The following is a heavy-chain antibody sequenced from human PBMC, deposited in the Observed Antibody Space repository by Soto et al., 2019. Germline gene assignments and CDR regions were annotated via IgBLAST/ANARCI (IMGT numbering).Heavy chain of an antibody. CDR1: GFSFSDSA. Sequence: EVQLVESGGGLVQPGESLRLSCAASGFSFSDSAMHWVRQASGKGLEWISRIRSKANSYLIAYDESVRGRFIISRDDSKNTAYLQMNDLNTEDTAIYYCARGCEMGLNDYWGQGTPVTVS. D-gene: IGHD1-26*01. J-gene: IGHJ4*02. V-gene: IGHV3-73*02. CDR2: IRSKANSYLI. CDR3: ARGCEMGLNDY.